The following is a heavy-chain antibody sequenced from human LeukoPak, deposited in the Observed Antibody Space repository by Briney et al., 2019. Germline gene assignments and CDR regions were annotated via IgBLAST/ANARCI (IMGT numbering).Heavy chain of an antibody. CDR2: ISYDGSNK. V-gene: IGHV3-30*18. J-gene: IGHJ4*02. D-gene: IGHD3-10*01. CDR1: GFTFSSYG. CDR3: AKGSEGLLDY. Sequence: PGGSLRLSCAASGFTFSSYGMHWVRQAPGKGLEWVAVISYDGSNKYYADSVKGRFTISRDNSKNTLYLQMNSLRAEDTAVYYCAKGSEGLLDYWGQGTLVTVSS.